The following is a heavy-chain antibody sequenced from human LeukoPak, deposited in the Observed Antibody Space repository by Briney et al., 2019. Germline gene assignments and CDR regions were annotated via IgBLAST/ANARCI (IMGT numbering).Heavy chain of an antibody. V-gene: IGHV1-46*01. D-gene: IGHD6-19*01. J-gene: IGHJ3*02. CDR2: INPSGGST. CDR3: ARAPGIAVAEGAFDI. CDR1: GYTFTSYY. Sequence: ASVKVSCKASGYTFTSYYMHWVRQAPGQGLEWMGIINPSGGSTSYAQKFQGRVTMTRDTSTSTVYMELSSLRSEDTAVYYYARAPGIAVAEGAFDIWGQGTMVTVPS.